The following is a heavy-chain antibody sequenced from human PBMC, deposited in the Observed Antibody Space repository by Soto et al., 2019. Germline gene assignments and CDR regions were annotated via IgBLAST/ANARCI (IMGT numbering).Heavy chain of an antibody. J-gene: IGHJ4*02. V-gene: IGHV3-21*01. CDR2: ISSSSSYI. D-gene: IGHD4-17*01. CDR1: GFTFSSYS. Sequence: PLRLSCAASGFTFSSYSMNWVRQAPGKGLEWVSSISSSSSYIYYADSVKGRFTISRDNAKNSLYLQMNSLRAEDTAVYYCARDDESTVTTYWGQGILVTVSS. CDR3: ARDDESTVTTY.